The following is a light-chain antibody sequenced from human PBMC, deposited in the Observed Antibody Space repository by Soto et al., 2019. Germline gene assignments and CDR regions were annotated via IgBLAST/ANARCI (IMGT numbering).Light chain of an antibody. CDR1: SSDVGAYNF. V-gene: IGLV2-14*01. Sequence: QSALTQPASVSGSPGQSIAISCTGTSSDVGAYNFVSWYQQRPDKAPKLILYDVSNRPSGVSNRFSGCKSGNTASLTISGLQAEDEADYYCSSYTTISTYVFGTGTKLTVL. CDR2: DVS. J-gene: IGLJ1*01. CDR3: SSYTTISTYV.